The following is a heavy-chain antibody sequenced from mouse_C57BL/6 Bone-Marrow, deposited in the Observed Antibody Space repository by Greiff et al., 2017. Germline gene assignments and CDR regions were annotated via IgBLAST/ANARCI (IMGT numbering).Heavy chain of an antibody. V-gene: IGHV1-81*01. Sequence: QVQMKQSGAELARPGASVKLSCKASGYTFTSYGISWVKQRTGQGLEWIGEIYPRSGNTYYNEKFKGKATLTADKSSSTAYMELRSLTSEDSAVYFCARSRGYDGYPYFDYWGQGTTLTVSS. CDR3: ARSRGYDGYPYFDY. J-gene: IGHJ2*01. CDR1: GYTFTSYG. D-gene: IGHD2-3*01. CDR2: IYPRSGNT.